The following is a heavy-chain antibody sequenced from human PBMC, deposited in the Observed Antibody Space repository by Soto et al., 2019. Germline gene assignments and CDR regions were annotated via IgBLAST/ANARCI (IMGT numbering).Heavy chain of an antibody. CDR1: GGTFNSYG. D-gene: IGHD3-10*01. J-gene: IGHJ4*02. Sequence: QAHLAQSGAAVKKPGSSVTVSCKASGGTFNSYGISWVRQAPGQGLDWMGVIIPLYGTVNYAQKFQGRVSITADKSTSTAYMDLNSLRSDDTAVYYCARVRVIRGVIPSHFGLWGQGTQVTVSS. V-gene: IGHV1-69*06. CDR2: IIPLYGTV. CDR3: ARVRVIRGVIPSHFGL.